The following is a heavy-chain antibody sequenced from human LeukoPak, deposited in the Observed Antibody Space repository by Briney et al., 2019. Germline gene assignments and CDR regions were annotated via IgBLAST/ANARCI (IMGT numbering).Heavy chain of an antibody. CDR3: ARGDYYDSSGYYYGPFYYYYGMDV. Sequence: PSETLSLTCAVYGGSFSGYYWSWIRQPPGKGLEWIGEINHSGSTNYNPSLKSRVTISVDTSKNQFSLKLSSVTAADTAVYYCARGDYYDSSGYYYGPFYYYYGMDVWGQGTTVTVSS. D-gene: IGHD3-22*01. CDR1: GGSFSGYY. J-gene: IGHJ6*02. CDR2: INHSGST. V-gene: IGHV4-34*01.